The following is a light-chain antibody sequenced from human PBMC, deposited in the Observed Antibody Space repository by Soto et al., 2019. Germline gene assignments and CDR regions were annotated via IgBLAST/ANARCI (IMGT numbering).Light chain of an antibody. J-gene: IGKJ1*01. CDR3: QQYGSSPRT. V-gene: IGKV3-20*01. CDR2: GAS. Sequence: EIVLTQSPGALSLYPGERATLSCRASQSVSSNFLAWYQQKPGQAPRLLIYGASKRATGIPDRFSGSGSGTDFTLTISRLEPEDFAVYYCQQYGSSPRTFGQGTKVDIK. CDR1: QSVSSNF.